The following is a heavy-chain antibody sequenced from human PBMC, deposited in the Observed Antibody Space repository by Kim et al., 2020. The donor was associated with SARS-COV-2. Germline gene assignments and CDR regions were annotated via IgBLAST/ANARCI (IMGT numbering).Heavy chain of an antibody. CDR1: GFSLSTSGVG. D-gene: IGHD3-9*01. Sequence: SGPTLVNPTQTLTLTCTFSGFSLSTSGVGVGWIRQPPGKALEWLALIYWDDDKRYSPSLKSRLTITKVTSKNQVVLTMTNMDPVDTATYYCAHAYYDILTGEAIYFDYWGQGTLVTVSA. CDR3: AHAYYDILTGEAIYFDY. V-gene: IGHV2-5*02. J-gene: IGHJ4*02. CDR2: IYWDDDK.